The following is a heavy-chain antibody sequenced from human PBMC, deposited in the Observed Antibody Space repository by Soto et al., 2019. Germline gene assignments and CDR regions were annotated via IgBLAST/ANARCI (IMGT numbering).Heavy chain of an antibody. J-gene: IGHJ4*02. D-gene: IGHD3-16*01. CDR1: GYTITDHY. CDR2: ISSDSVYI. Sequence: GGSLRLSCEVSGYTITDHYMTWIRQVPGKGLEWVSYISSDSVYINYVDSVRGRFTVSRDNAKNSLYLELNSLRAEDTATYHCATNIRLDFWGQGTQVTVSS. V-gene: IGHV3-11*06. CDR3: ATNIRLDF.